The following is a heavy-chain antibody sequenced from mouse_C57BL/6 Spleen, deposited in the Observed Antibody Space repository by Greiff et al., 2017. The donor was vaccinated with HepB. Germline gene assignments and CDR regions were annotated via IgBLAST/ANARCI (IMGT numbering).Heavy chain of an antibody. CDR2: ISDGGSYT. V-gene: IGHV5-4*01. Sequence: EVQVVESGGGLVKPGGSLKLSCAASGFTFSSYAMSWVRQTPEKRLEWVATISDGGSYTYYPDNVKGRFTISRDNAKNNLYLQMSHLKSEDTAMYYCARESNHEGYYFDYWGQGTTLTVSS. D-gene: IGHD2-5*01. CDR1: GFTFSSYA. CDR3: ARESNHEGYYFDY. J-gene: IGHJ2*01.